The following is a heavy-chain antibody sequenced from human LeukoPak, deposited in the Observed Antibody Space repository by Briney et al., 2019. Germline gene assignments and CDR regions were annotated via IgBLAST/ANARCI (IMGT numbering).Heavy chain of an antibody. V-gene: IGHV4-39*01. CDR3: ARLDKGAVAATNTFDY. CDR2: IYYSGST. CDR1: GGSISSTGYY. J-gene: IGHJ4*02. Sequence: SETLSLTCTVSGGSISSTGYYWGWIRQPPGKGLEWSGTIYYSGSTSYNPSLRSRVTISVDTSKNQFSLKLSSVTAADTAVYYCARLDKGAVAATNTFDYWGQGTLVTVSS. D-gene: IGHD6-19*01.